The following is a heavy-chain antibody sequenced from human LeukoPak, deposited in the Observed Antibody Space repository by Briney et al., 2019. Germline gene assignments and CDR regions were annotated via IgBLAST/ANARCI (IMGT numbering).Heavy chain of an antibody. Sequence: SETLSLTCTVSGGSISSYYWSWIRQPPGKGLEWIGYIYYTGSTNYNPSLQSRVAISVDTSKNRFSLNLSSVTAADTAVCYCATNAGDGDNWFDHWGQGTLLTVSS. CDR3: ATNAGDGDNWFDH. CDR1: GGSISSYY. V-gene: IGHV4-59*01. D-gene: IGHD4-17*01. J-gene: IGHJ5*02. CDR2: IYYTGST.